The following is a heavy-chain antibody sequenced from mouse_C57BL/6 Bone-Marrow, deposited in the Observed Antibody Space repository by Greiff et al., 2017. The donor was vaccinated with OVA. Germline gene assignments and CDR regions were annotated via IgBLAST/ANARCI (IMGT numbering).Heavy chain of an antibody. D-gene: IGHD2-1*01. CDR3: ARDYGNYLSYWYFDV. CDR2: INPNNGGT. J-gene: IGHJ1*03. V-gene: IGHV1-18*01. CDR1: GYTFTDYN. Sequence: VQLQQSGPELVKPGASVKIPCKASGYTFTDYNMDWVKQSHGKSLEWIGDINPNNGGTIYNQKFKGKATLTVDKSSSTAYMELRSLTSEDTAVYYGARDYGNYLSYWYFDVWGTGTTVTVSS.